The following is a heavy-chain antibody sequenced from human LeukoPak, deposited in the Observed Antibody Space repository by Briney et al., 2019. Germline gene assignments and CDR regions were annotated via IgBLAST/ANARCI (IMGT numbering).Heavy chain of an antibody. Sequence: SGPTLVKPTQTLTLTCTFSGFSLSTNGVGVGWIRQPPGRALEWLALINWNDYKLYSPSLKNRLTITKDTSKNQVVLTLTNMDPVDTATYYCARRGEFASCSGAGCYRFDYWGQGTLVTVSS. CDR2: INWNDYK. CDR3: ARRGEFASCSGAGCYRFDY. D-gene: IGHD2-15*01. V-gene: IGHV2-5*01. CDR1: GFSLSTNGVG. J-gene: IGHJ4*02.